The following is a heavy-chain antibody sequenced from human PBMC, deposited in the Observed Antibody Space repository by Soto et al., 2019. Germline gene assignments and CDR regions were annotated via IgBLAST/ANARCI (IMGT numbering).Heavy chain of an antibody. J-gene: IGHJ4*02. CDR1: GFSLSTSGVG. D-gene: IGHD3-22*01. Sequence: SGPTGEPTQTLTLTCTFSGFSLSTSGVGVGWIRQPPGKALEWLALIYWNDDKRYSPSLKSRLTITKDASKNQVVLTMTNMDPVDTATYYCAHSSGYYYYYWGQGTLVTVSS. CDR3: AHSSGYYYYY. CDR2: IYWNDDK. V-gene: IGHV2-5*01.